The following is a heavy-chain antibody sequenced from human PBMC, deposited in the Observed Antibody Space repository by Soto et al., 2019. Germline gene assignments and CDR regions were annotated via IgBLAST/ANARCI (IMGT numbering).Heavy chain of an antibody. CDR2: ISGSGGST. Sequence: EVQLLESGGGLVQPGGSLRLSCAASGFTFSSYAMSWVRQAPGKGLEWVSAISGSGGSTYYADSVKGRFTISRDNSKNTLYLQMNSLRAEDTAVYYCAKGAVVPAAMAVGAVDYWGQGTLVTVSS. D-gene: IGHD2-2*01. V-gene: IGHV3-23*01. J-gene: IGHJ4*02. CDR1: GFTFSSYA. CDR3: AKGAVVPAAMAVGAVDY.